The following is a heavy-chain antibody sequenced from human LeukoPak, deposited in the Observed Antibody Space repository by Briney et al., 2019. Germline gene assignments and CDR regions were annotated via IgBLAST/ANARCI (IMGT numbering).Heavy chain of an antibody. Sequence: GGSLRLSCAASGFSFSGSAMHWVRQASGKGLEWVGRIRSKANSFVTTYAASVKGRFTISRDDSKNTAYLQMNSLKTEDTAVYYCSRLSPDGYNPFDFDYWGQGTLVTVSS. D-gene: IGHD5-24*01. CDR3: SRLSPDGYNPFDFDY. J-gene: IGHJ4*02. V-gene: IGHV3-73*01. CDR1: GFSFSGSA. CDR2: IRSKANSFVT.